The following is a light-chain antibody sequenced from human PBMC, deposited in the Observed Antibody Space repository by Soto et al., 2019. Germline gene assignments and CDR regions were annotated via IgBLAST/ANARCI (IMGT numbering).Light chain of an antibody. CDR2: DVS. V-gene: IGLV2-14*01. J-gene: IGLJ1*01. Sequence: QSALTQPASVSGSPGQSITISCTGTSSDVGGYNYVSWYQQHPGKAPKLMIYDVSNRPSGVSNHFSGSKSGNTASLTISGLQAEDEADYYFSSYTSSSTYVFGTGTKLTVL. CDR3: SSYTSSSTYV. CDR1: SSDVGGYNY.